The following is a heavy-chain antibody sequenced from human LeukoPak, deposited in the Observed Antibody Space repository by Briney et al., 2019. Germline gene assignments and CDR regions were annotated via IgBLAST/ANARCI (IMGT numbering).Heavy chain of an antibody. CDR2: ISSSGDT. Sequence: AGGSLRLSCAASGFTFSSYAMSWVRQAPGKGLEWVLAISSSGDTYYAGSVKGRFTISRDNSRNTLYLQMNSLRAEDTAVYYCAKDAVGATAYYFDYWGQGTLVTVSS. J-gene: IGHJ4*02. V-gene: IGHV3-23*01. CDR1: GFTFSSYA. CDR3: AKDAVGATAYYFDY. D-gene: IGHD1-26*01.